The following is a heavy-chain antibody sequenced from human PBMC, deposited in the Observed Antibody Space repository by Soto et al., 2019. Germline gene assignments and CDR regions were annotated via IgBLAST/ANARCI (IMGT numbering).Heavy chain of an antibody. CDR3: AKTPYDYYYYYGLDV. J-gene: IGHJ6*02. CDR2: ITGSGTTT. Sequence: GESLKISCAVSGLTFSSFAMSWVRRAPGKGLEWVSSITGSGTTTEYADSVKGRFSISRDNSRSTLYLQMNSLRAEDTAMYYCAKTPYDYYYYYGLDVWGQGTTVTVSS. V-gene: IGHV3-23*01. CDR1: GLTFSSFA.